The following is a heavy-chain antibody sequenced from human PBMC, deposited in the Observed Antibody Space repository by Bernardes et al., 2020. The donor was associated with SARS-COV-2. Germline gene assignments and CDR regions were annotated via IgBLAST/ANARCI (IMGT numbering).Heavy chain of an antibody. CDR1: GFSVSSAY. CDR3: PSPGGYGSVDY. Sequence: GGYLRLSCAASGFSVSSAYMSWVRQAPGKGLEWVSVIYSGDSTYYADSVKGRFTIPRDNSKNTLYLQMNSLRADDTAVYYCPSPGGYGSVDYWGQGTLVTVSS. D-gene: IGHD3-10*01. J-gene: IGHJ4*02. V-gene: IGHV3-53*01. CDR2: IYSGDST.